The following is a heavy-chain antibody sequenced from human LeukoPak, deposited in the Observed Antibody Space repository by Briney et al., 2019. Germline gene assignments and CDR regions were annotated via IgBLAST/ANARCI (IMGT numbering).Heavy chain of an antibody. D-gene: IGHD4-17*01. CDR3: ARGRCMDV. V-gene: IGHV1-8*03. Sequence: ASVKVSCKASGYIFIDYEINWVRQATGQGLEWMGWMNPKSGDTGYEQKFQGRVTITRDSSISTVYMELSRLRFEDTALYCCARGRCMDVWGKGTTVTVAS. CDR2: MNPKSGDT. J-gene: IGHJ6*03. CDR1: GYIFIDYE.